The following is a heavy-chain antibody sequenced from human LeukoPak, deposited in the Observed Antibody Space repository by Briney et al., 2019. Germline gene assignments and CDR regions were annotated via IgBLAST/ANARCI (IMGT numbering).Heavy chain of an antibody. CDR2: ISYDGSNK. D-gene: IGHD6-19*01. J-gene: IGHJ6*02. Sequence: GRSLRLSCAASGFTFSSYGMHWVRQAPGKGLEWVAVISYDGSNKYYADSVKGRFTISRDNSKNTLYQQMNSLRAEDTAVYYCAKGEPGPLAVAGRSYYYYGMDVWGQGTTVTVSS. V-gene: IGHV3-30*18. CDR3: AKGEPGPLAVAGRSYYYYGMDV. CDR1: GFTFSSYG.